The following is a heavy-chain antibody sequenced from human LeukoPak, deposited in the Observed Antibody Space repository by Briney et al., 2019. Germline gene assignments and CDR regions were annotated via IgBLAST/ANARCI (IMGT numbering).Heavy chain of an antibody. D-gene: IGHD3-3*01. J-gene: IGHJ4*02. CDR3: AKPPVLRFLEWCDY. V-gene: IGHV3-9*01. CDR1: GFTFDDYA. Sequence: PGRSLRLSCAASGFTFDDYAMHWVRQAPGKGLEWVSGISWNSGSIGYADSVKGRFTISRDNSKNTLYLQMNSLRAEDTAVYYCAKPPVLRFLEWCDYWGQGTLVTVSS. CDR2: ISWNSGSI.